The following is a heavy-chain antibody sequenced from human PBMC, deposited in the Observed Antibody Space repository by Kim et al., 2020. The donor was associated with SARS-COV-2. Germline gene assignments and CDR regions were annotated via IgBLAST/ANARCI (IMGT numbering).Heavy chain of an antibody. V-gene: IGHV1-18*01. CDR1: GYTFTTYG. CDR2: ISTYNNNT. Sequence: ASVKVSCRTSGYTFTTYGINWVRQAPGLGLEWMGWISTYNNNTNYAPNFQDRITMTADTTTSTVHLELRSLRSDDTAIYYCARSRFYFDYWGQGALVTVSS. CDR3: ARSRFYFDY. J-gene: IGHJ4*02.